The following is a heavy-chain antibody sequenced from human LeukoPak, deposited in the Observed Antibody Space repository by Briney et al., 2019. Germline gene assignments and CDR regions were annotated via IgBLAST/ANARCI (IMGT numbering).Heavy chain of an antibody. V-gene: IGHV1-2*02. D-gene: IGHD3-22*01. Sequence: GASVKVSCKASGYTFTGYYMHWVRQAPGQGPEWLGWINPNSGGTNYAQKFQGRVTMTRDTSISTAYMELSRLRSDDTAVYYCARVYYYYDSSGLYRWFDPWGQGTLVTVSS. CDR1: GYTFTGYY. J-gene: IGHJ5*02. CDR2: INPNSGGT. CDR3: ARVYYYYDSSGLYRWFDP.